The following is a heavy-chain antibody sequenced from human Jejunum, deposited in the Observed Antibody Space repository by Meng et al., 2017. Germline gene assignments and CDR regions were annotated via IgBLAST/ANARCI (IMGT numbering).Heavy chain of an antibody. CDR2: VFYSGST. CDR1: GDSLGTHY. Sequence: QWQLPASGPGPVKPSGTLSLACPVSGDSLGTHYWSWIRQPPGKGLEWIGYVFYSGSTNYNPSLKSRVAISVDTSKNQVSLKLTSVTAADTAVYYCARSFHESSWGSYRYLFGLWGQGALVTVSS. D-gene: IGHD3-16*02. V-gene: IGHV4-59*11. J-gene: IGHJ4*02. CDR3: ARSFHESSWGSYRYLFGL.